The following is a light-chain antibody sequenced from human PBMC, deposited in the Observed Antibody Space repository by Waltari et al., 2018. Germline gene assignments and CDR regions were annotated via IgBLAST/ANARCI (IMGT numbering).Light chain of an antibody. J-gene: IGKJ4*01. V-gene: IGKV1-12*01. CDR1: QDIGSW. Sequence: DIQMTQSPSSVYASVGDRVTITCRASQDIGSWLAWYQQKPGKAPNLLIYTASSLESGVPSRFSGSGSGTDFTLTINSLRPEDFATYSCLQVSSFPVTFGGGTKVEV. CDR3: LQVSSFPVT. CDR2: TAS.